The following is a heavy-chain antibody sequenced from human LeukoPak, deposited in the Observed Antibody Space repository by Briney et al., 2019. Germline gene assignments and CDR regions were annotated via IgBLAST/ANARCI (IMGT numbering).Heavy chain of an antibody. J-gene: IGHJ4*02. Sequence: GGSLRLSCAASGFTFSSYGMHWVRQAPGKGLEWVSTITSSDGNTYYADSVKGRFTVSRDNSKNTLYLQMNSLRAEDTAVYYCAKDGGLWVSAHWGDSWGRGTLVTVSS. CDR3: AKDGGLWVSAHWGDS. CDR2: ITSSDGNT. V-gene: IGHV3-23*01. CDR1: GFTFSSYG. D-gene: IGHD7-27*01.